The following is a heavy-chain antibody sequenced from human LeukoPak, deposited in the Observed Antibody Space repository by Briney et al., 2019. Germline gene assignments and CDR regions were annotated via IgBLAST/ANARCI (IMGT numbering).Heavy chain of an antibody. CDR2: IIPIFGTA. J-gene: IGHJ6*03. V-gene: IGHV1-69*06. CDR1: GGTFSSYA. Sequence: SVKVSCKASGGTFSSYAISWVRQAPGQGLEWMGGIIPIFGTANYAQKFQGRVTITADKSTSTAYMELSSLRSEDTAVYYCARVSFFGDLFTFMDVWGKGTTVTISS. CDR3: ARVSFFGDLFTFMDV. D-gene: IGHD3-10*01.